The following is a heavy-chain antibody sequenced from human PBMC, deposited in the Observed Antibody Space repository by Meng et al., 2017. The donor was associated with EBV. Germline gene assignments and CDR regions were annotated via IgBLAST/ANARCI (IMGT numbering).Heavy chain of an antibody. CDR1: GSSLITSGWG. Sequence: WSEPGPTLLKPTPTLPLPSPFLGSSLITSGWGVGWIRQPPGKALEWLALIYWDDDKRYSPSLKSRLTITKDTSKNQVVLTMTNMDPVDTATYYCAHSRVGATEFDYWGHGTGALVTVSS. CDR2: IYWDDDK. V-gene: IGHV2-5*02. CDR3: AHSRVGATEFDY. D-gene: IGHD1-26*01. J-gene: IGHJ4*01.